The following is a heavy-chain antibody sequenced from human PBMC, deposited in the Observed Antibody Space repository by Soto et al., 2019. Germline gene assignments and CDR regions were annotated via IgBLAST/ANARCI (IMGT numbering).Heavy chain of an antibody. CDR2: ISSSGSTV. J-gene: IGHJ4*02. D-gene: IGHD5-12*01. CDR3: VRYCSSTLCNGVATRTFDY. V-gene: IGHV3-48*03. CDR1: RFTFSTYE. Sequence: PVGSLRLSGAASRFTFSTYEMHWVRQAPGKGLEWVSCISSSGSTVYYADSVKGRFTISRDNSRNSLYLQMNSLRDEDTALYYCVRYCSSTLCNGVATRTFDYWGQGTLVTVSS.